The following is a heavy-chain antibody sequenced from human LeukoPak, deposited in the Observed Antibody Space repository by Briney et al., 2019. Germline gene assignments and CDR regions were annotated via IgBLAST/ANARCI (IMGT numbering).Heavy chain of an antibody. CDR1: GFTFSSYG. D-gene: IGHD5-12*01. J-gene: IGHJ4*02. CDR2: ISYDGSNK. Sequence: QPGRSLRLSCAASGFTFSSYGIHWVRQAPGKGLEWVAAISYDGSNKFYADSVKGRFTISRDNSKNTLYLQMNSLRAEDTAVYYCAKGRGSGYASRMSDYWGQGTLVTVSS. CDR3: AKGRGSGYASRMSDY. V-gene: IGHV3-30*18.